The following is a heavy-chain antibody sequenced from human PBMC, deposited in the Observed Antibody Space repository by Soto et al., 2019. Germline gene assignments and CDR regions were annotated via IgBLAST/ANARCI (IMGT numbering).Heavy chain of an antibody. Sequence: QVHLVQSGVEVKTPGASVKVSCQASGYTFFTYDISWVRQAPGQGLEWMGWISTYSGDTKYAQKFQGRDTMTTDPSPTTASLELGTLRSDDTALYYCASPQGPTKSENWFDPWGKGTLVTVPS. D-gene: IGHD5-12*01. V-gene: IGHV1-18*01. J-gene: IGHJ5*02. CDR2: ISTYSGDT. CDR3: ASPQGPTKSENWFDP. CDR1: GYTFFTYD.